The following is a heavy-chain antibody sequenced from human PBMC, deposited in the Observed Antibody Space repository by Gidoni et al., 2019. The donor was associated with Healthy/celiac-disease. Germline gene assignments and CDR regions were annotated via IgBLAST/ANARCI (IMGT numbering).Heavy chain of an antibody. CDR2: ISSSSSYI. CDR1: GFTFSSYS. J-gene: IGHJ3*02. CDR3: ARDTPPSDGTEAFDI. V-gene: IGHV3-21*01. Sequence: EVQLVESGGGLVKPGGSLRLSCAASGFTFSSYSMNWVRQAPGKGLEWVSSISSSSSYIYYADSVKGRFTISRDNAKNSLYLQMNSLRAEDTAVYYCARDTPPSDGTEAFDIWGQGTMVTVSS. D-gene: IGHD1-1*01.